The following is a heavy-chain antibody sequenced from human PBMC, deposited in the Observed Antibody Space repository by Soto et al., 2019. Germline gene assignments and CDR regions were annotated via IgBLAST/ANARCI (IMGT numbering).Heavy chain of an antibody. V-gene: IGHV1-69*01. D-gene: IGHD2-21*02. CDR2: IIPIFGTA. CDR1: GGTFSSYA. CDR3: ARAGRAVVVTATPNYYYGMDV. J-gene: IGHJ6*02. Sequence: QVQLVQSGAEVKKPGSSVKVSCKASGGTFSSYAISWVRQAPGQGLEWMGGIIPIFGTANYAQKFQGRVTITADESTSTAYMELSSLRSEDTAVYYCARAGRAVVVTATPNYYYGMDVWGQGTTVTVSS.